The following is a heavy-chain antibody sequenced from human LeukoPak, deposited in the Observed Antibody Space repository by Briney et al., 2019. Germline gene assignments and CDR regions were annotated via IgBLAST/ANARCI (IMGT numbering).Heavy chain of an antibody. CDR1: GFTFSSYG. D-gene: IGHD4-23*01. V-gene: IGHV3-21*01. J-gene: IGHJ3*02. CDR3: VTDYGGSSGAFDI. CDR2: ISSSSSDI. Sequence: KSGGSLRLSCAASGFTFSSYGMNWVRQAPGKGLEWVSSISSSSSDIYYTDSVKGRFTISRDNAKNSLYLQMNSLRAEDTAVYYCVTDYGGSSGAFDIWGQGTMVTVSS.